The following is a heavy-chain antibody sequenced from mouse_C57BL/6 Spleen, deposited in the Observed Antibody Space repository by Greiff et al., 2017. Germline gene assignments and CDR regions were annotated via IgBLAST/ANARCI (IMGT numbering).Heavy chain of an antibody. V-gene: IGHV1-80*01. CDR3: ARPYDYDGYFDV. J-gene: IGHJ1*03. Sequence: LEESGAELVKPGASVKISCKASGYAFSSYWMNWVKQRPGKGLEWIGQIYPGDGDTNYNGKFKGKATLTADKSSSTAYMQLSSLTSEDSAVYFCARPYDYDGYFDVWGTGTTVTVSS. CDR1: GYAFSSYW. CDR2: IYPGDGDT. D-gene: IGHD2-4*01.